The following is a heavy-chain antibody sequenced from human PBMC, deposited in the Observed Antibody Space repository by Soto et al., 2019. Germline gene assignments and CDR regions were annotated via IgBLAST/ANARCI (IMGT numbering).Heavy chain of an antibody. V-gene: IGHV4-59*12. CDR3: ARDAYYYGSGSP. CDR1: GTSISSYY. CDR2: IHYSGTT. Sequence: SETLSLTCTVSGTSISSYYWSWIRQPPGKGLEWIANIHYSGTTNYNPSLASRVTLSVDTSKNQFSLKLSSVTAADTAVYYCARDAYYYGSGSPWGQGTLVTVSS. D-gene: IGHD3-10*01. J-gene: IGHJ5*02.